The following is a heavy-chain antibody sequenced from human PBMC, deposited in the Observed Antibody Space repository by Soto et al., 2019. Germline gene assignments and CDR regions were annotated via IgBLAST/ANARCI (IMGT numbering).Heavy chain of an antibody. D-gene: IGHD1-20*01. J-gene: IGHJ4*02. Sequence: GGSLSLSCTASGFTFSSYGMHWVRQAPGKGLEWVAVISYDGSNKYYADSVKGRFTISRDNSKNTLYLQMNSLRAEDTAVYYCSNAHFSNWNPPYLDYCGRGSSVTVAS. CDR3: SNAHFSNWNPPYLDY. CDR2: ISYDGSNK. CDR1: GFTFSSYG. V-gene: IGHV3-30*18.